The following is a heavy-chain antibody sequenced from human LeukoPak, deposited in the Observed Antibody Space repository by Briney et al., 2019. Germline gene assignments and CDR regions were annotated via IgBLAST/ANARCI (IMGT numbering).Heavy chain of an antibody. V-gene: IGHV3-74*01. CDR1: GFTFSTYW. D-gene: IGHD4-23*01. Sequence: GGSLRLSCAGSGFTFSTYWMHWVRQVPGKGLVWVSRINTDGSATDYADSVRGRFTISRDNAKNTLYLQMNSLRAEDTAIYYCSRGLRGNRDYWGQGTLVTVSS. J-gene: IGHJ4*02. CDR2: INTDGSAT. CDR3: SRGLRGNRDY.